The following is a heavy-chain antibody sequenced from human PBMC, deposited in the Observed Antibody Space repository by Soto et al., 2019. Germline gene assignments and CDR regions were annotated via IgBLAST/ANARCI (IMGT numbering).Heavy chain of an antibody. CDR1: GFTFSSHS. Sequence: PGGSLRLSCAASGFTFSSHSLNWVRQALGKGLEWVSSISSSSSYIYYADSVKGRFTISRDKAKNSLYLQMNSLRAEDTAVYYCARELGGALWSGYYIDYYYYGMDVWGQGTTVTVSS. CDR3: ARELGGALWSGYYIDYYYYGMDV. J-gene: IGHJ6*02. CDR2: ISSSSSYI. D-gene: IGHD3-3*01. V-gene: IGHV3-21*01.